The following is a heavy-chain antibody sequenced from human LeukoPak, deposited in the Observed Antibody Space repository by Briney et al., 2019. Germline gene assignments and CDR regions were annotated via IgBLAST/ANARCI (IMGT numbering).Heavy chain of an antibody. CDR2: IRYDGSNK. J-gene: IGHJ6*03. CDR1: GFTFSSYG. V-gene: IGHV3-30*02. Sequence: GGSLRLSCAASGFTFSSYGMHWVRQAPGKGLEWVAFIRYDGSNKYYADSVKGRFTISRDNSKNTLYLQMNNLRAEDTAIYYCAKKDYGDYYYYMDVWGKGTTVTISS. CDR3: AKKDYGDYYYYMDV. D-gene: IGHD4-17*01.